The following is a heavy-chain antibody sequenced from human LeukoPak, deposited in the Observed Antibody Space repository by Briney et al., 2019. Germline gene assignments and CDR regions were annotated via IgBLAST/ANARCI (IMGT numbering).Heavy chain of an antibody. J-gene: IGHJ6*03. CDR2: IYSGGST. D-gene: IGHD5-18*01. CDR3: ARGGSYGLGYYYYYMDV. Sequence: GGSLSLSCAASGFTVSRNYMSWVRQAPGKGLEWVSVIYSGGSTYYADSVKGRFTISRDNSKNTLYLQMNSLRAEDTAVYYCARGGSYGLGYYYYYMDVWGKGTTVTVSS. CDR1: GFTVSRNY. V-gene: IGHV3-53*01.